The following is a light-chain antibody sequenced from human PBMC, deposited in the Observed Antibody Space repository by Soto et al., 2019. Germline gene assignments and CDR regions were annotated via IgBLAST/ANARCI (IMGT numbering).Light chain of an antibody. CDR3: QSYDGSWGVYV. J-gene: IGLJ1*01. Sequence: SVLTQPPSVSGAPGQRVTISCTGSSSNIGAGYDVHWYQQLPGTAPKLLIYGNSNRPSGVPDRFSGSKSGTSASLAITGLEAGDGVDYYCQSYDGSWGVYVFGSGTRVTVL. V-gene: IGLV1-40*01. CDR1: SSNIGAGYD. CDR2: GNS.